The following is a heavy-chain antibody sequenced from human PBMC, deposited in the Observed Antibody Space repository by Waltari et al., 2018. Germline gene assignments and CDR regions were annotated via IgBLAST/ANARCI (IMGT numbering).Heavy chain of an antibody. D-gene: IGHD3-16*01. J-gene: IGHJ4*02. Sequence: QLQLQESGPGLVKPSETLSLTCIVSGDSIDRSGYYWGWIRQPPGKGLEWIGSIYYSGGTFYDPSLKSRVTISVDTSKNHFSLKLSSVTAADTAVYYCARPNSSTLGGGFDYWGQGTLVTVSS. V-gene: IGHV4-39*02. CDR2: IYYSGGT. CDR3: ARPNSSTLGGGFDY. CDR1: GDSIDRSGYY.